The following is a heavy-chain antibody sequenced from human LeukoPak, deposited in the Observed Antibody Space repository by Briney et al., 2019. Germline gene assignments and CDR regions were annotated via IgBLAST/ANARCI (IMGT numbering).Heavy chain of an antibody. D-gene: IGHD2-15*01. CDR1: GFTFSSYV. J-gene: IGHJ3*02. V-gene: IGHV3-30*04. Sequence: PGRSLRLSCAASGFTFSSYVMHWVRQAPGKGLEWVAIISYDGSNEYYADSVKGRFTISRDNAKNSLYLQMNSLRAEDTAVYYCARGRHCSGGSCYSNAFDIWGQGTMVTVSS. CDR2: ISYDGSNE. CDR3: ARGRHCSGGSCYSNAFDI.